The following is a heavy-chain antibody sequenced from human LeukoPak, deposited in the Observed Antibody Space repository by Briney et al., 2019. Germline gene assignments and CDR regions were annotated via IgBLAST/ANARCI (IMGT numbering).Heavy chain of an antibody. Sequence: GGSLRLSCAASGFTFDDYGMNWVRQAPGKGLEWVSGINWNGGSTGYADSVKGRFTVSRDNAKNSLYLQMNSLRAEDTALYYCASTIFGGFDPWGQGTLVTVSS. CDR1: GFTFDDYG. CDR3: ASTIFGGFDP. J-gene: IGHJ5*02. CDR2: INWNGGST. D-gene: IGHD3-3*01. V-gene: IGHV3-20*04.